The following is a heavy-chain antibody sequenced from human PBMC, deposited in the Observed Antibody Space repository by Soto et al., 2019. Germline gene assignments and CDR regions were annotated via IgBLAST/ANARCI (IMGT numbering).Heavy chain of an antibody. V-gene: IGHV3-15*07. CDR2: IKTNTEGGTT. Sequence: EVQLVESGGGFIYPGGSLRLSCAASGLTISNAWMNWVRQAPGKGLEWVGRIKTNTEGGTTDYAAAVKGRWTVSRDDSKNTLYLQMHSLKTEDTAVYYCTTGSVEGDWGQGTTVTVSS. CDR1: GLTISNAW. J-gene: IGHJ6*02. CDR3: TTGSVEGD. D-gene: IGHD2-15*01.